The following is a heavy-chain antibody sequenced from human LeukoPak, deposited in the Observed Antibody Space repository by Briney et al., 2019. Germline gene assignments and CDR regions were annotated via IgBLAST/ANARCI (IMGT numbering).Heavy chain of an antibody. CDR2: ISSSSSTL. J-gene: IGHJ4*02. CDR3: AREGDDSSGYSYSYHFDY. V-gene: IGHV3-48*01. CDR1: GFIFSTYS. D-gene: IGHD3-22*01. Sequence: GGSLRLSCVASGFIFSTYSMNWVRQAPGKGLEWVSYISSSSSTLYYADSVKGRFTISRDNAKNSLYLHMNSLRAEDTAVYYCAREGDDSSGYSYSYHFDYWGQGTLVTVSS.